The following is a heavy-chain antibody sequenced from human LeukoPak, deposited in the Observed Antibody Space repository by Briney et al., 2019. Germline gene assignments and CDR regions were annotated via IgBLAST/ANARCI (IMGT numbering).Heavy chain of an antibody. CDR2: IDPDSGGT. Sequence: ASVRVSCKTSGYTFTGYYLHWVRQAPGQRREWMGRIDPDSGGTHYRQKFQGRVTVTRDTSITTVYMELSGLTSDDMAVYYCARVPGPYTTSRFDFWGQGTLVTVSS. CDR1: GYTFTGYY. CDR3: ARVPGPYTTSRFDF. J-gene: IGHJ4*02. V-gene: IGHV1-2*06. D-gene: IGHD2-2*02.